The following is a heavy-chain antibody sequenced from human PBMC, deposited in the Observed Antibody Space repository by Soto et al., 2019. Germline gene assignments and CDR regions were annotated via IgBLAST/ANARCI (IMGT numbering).Heavy chain of an antibody. D-gene: IGHD2-8*01. J-gene: IGHJ4*02. CDR3: ARAPVLYHFDN. V-gene: IGHV4-59*01. Sequence: SETLSLTCIVSCGSMSNYYWSWVRQSPGKGPEWIGYIYNSETTDYNPSLKSRVTISEDTSKNQFSLKVTSVTAADTAFYYCARAPVLYHFDNWGQGTLVTVSS. CDR1: CGSMSNYY. CDR2: IYNSETT.